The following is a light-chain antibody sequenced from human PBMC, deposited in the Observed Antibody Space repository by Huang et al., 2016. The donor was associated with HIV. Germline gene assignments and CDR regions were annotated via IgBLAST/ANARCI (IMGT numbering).Light chain of an antibody. CDR3: QQYNNWPPLT. V-gene: IGKV3-15*01. J-gene: IGKJ4*01. Sequence: EIVMTQSPATLSVSPGERATLSCRASQNIINSLAWYQQKPGQAPMLLIYGASTRATGIPARFSGSGSGTEFTLTITSLQSEDFAVYYCQQYNNWPPLTFGGGTKVEIK. CDR2: GAS. CDR1: QNIINS.